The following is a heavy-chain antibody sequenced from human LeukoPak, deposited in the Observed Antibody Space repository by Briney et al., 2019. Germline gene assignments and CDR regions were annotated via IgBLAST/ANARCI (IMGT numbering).Heavy chain of an antibody. CDR1: GFTFKNYG. CDR3: AKIAAAGTYFDY. Sequence: GGSLRLSCVASGFTFKNYGMPWVRQAPGKGQERVAFIWYDGRDNFNADSVKGRFTISRDNSKNTLDLQMSSLRAEDTAVYYCAKIAAAGTYFDYWGQGTLVTVSS. CDR2: IWYDGRDN. V-gene: IGHV3-30*02. J-gene: IGHJ4*02. D-gene: IGHD6-13*01.